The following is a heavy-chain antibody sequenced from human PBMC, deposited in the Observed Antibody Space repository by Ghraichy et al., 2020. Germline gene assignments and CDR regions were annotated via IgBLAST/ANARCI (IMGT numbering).Heavy chain of an antibody. CDR1: GGSISSYY. Sequence: SETLSLTCTVSGGSISSYYWSWIQQPAGKGLEWIGRIYTSGSTNYNPSLKSRVTMSVDTSKNQFSLKLSSVTAADTAVYYCARGKDSSGWYYFDYWGQGTLVTVSS. CDR3: ARGKDSSGWYYFDY. D-gene: IGHD6-19*01. J-gene: IGHJ4*02. V-gene: IGHV4-4*07. CDR2: IYTSGST.